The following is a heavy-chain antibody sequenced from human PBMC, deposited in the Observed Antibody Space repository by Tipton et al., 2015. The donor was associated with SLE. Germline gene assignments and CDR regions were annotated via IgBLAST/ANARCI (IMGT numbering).Heavy chain of an antibody. Sequence: SLRLSCAASGFTFDDYAMHWVRQAPGKGLEWVSGISWNSGSIGYADSVKGRFTISRDNAKNSLYLQMNSLRAEDTAVYYCAGELLDYFDYWGQGTLVTVSS. CDR2: ISWNSGSI. CDR3: AGELLDYFDY. CDR1: GFTFDDYA. V-gene: IGHV3-9*01. D-gene: IGHD1-7*01. J-gene: IGHJ4*02.